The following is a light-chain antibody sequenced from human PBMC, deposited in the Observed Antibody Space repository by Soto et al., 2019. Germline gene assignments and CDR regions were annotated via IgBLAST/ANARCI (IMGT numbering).Light chain of an antibody. J-gene: IGLJ3*02. CDR3: LLSYRGAWV. CDR1: TGAVTSGHY. Sequence: QTVVTQEASLTVSPGGTVTLTCGSSTGAVTSGHYPYWFQQKPGQAPRTWIYATSNQHCWTPARFSGALLGGKAALTLSGAQPEDEAEFYCLLSYRGAWVFGGGTKGTVL. V-gene: IGLV7-46*01. CDR2: ATS.